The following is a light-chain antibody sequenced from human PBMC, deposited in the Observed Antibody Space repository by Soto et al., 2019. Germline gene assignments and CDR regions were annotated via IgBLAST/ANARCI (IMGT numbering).Light chain of an antibody. V-gene: IGKV3-11*01. CDR1: QSVGSY. Sequence: EIVLTQSPATLSLSPGDRATLSCRASQSVGSYLGWYQQRPGQAPRLLIYDASNRATGIPARFSGSGSGTDFTLTIGSLEPEDFAVYYCQQRSDWPSIFGGGTKVEIK. CDR2: DAS. J-gene: IGKJ4*01. CDR3: QQRSDWPSI.